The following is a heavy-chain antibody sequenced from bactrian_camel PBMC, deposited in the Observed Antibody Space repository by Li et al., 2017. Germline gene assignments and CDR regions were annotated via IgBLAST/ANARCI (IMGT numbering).Heavy chain of an antibody. V-gene: IGHV3S31*01. CDR2: NNREGTST. Sequence: VQLVESGGDSVQSGGSLRLSCSVSGYTYNCIGWFRQVPGQEREGIAVNNREGTSTYYSDPVKGRLTISQDSAKNTLYLQMNSLKPEDTAMYYCAADRWYCSGGYCFGTAERCDYWGQGTQVTVS. CDR3: AADRWYCSGGYCFGTAERCDY. J-gene: IGHJ4*01. CDR1: GYTYNCI. D-gene: IGHD2*01.